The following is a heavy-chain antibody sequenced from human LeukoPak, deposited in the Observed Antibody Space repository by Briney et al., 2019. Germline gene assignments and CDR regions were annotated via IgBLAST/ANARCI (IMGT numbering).Heavy chain of an antibody. CDR3: ARGKTWFAP. J-gene: IGHJ5*02. D-gene: IGHD4-23*01. CDR1: GGSVSSGNHY. Sequence: PSETLSLTCTASGGSVSSGNHYWSWIRQPPGRGLEWIGYIYYTGDTTYNPSLKSRVTISIDTSKSQFSLKVTSVTATDTAIYYCARGKTWFAPWGQGTLVTISS. V-gene: IGHV4-61*01. CDR2: IYYTGDT.